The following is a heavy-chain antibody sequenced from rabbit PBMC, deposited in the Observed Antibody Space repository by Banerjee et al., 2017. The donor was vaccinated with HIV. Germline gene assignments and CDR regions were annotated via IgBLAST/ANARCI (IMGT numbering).Heavy chain of an antibody. CDR3: ARGYAGYGDGTGSDYFDL. J-gene: IGHJ4*01. V-gene: IGHV1S40*01. Sequence: QSLAESGGGLVTPGASLTLTCTASGFSFSGNYWICWVRQAPGKGLEWIGFINSGGNTYYASWAKGRFTISKTSSTTVTLQMTSLTAADTATYFCARGYAGYGDGTGSDYFDLWGPGTLVTVS. CDR1: GFSFSGNYW. CDR2: INSGGNT. D-gene: IGHD7-1*01.